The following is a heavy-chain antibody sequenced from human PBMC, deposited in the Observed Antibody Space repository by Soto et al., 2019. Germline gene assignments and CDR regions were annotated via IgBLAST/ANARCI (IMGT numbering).Heavy chain of an antibody. CDR3: AKEGRLPHHFDY. CDR1: GFTFSSYA. D-gene: IGHD4-17*01. CDR2: ISGSGGST. V-gene: IGHV3-23*01. J-gene: IGHJ4*02. Sequence: HPGGSLRLPCAASGFTFSSYAMSWVRQAPGKGLEWVSAISGSGGSTYYADSVKGRFTISRDNSKNTLYLQMNSLRAEDTAVYYCAKEGRLPHHFDYWGQGTLVTVSS.